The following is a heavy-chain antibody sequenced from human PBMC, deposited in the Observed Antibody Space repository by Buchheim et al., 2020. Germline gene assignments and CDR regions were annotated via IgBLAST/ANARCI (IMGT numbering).Heavy chain of an antibody. CDR1: GFTFSGYW. Sequence: EVQLVESGGGLVQPGGSLRLSCRGSGFTFSGYWMSWVRQAPGKGLEWVANINKDGSERYHVDSVKGRFTVSRDNAETSLFLQMIRLRAADTSVYYCARGHTPSPGIYWGQGTL. J-gene: IGHJ4*02. V-gene: IGHV3-7*01. CDR2: INKDGSER. CDR3: ARGHTPSPGIY.